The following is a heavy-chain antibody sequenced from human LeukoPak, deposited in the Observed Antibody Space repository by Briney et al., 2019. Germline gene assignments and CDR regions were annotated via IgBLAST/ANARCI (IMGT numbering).Heavy chain of an antibody. V-gene: IGHV4-31*03. D-gene: IGHD6-19*01. J-gene: IGHJ4*02. CDR2: IYYSGST. Sequence: SETLSLTCTVSGGSISSGGYYWSWIRQHPGKGLEWIGYIYYSGSTYYNPSLKSRVTISVDTSKNQFSLKLSSVTAADTAVYYCARLSSRWYFSPDYWGQGTLVTVSS. CDR3: ARLSSRWYFSPDY. CDR1: GGSISSGGYY.